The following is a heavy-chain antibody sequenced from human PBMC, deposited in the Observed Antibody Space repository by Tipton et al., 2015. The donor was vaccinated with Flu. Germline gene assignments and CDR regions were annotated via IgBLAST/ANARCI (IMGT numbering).Heavy chain of an antibody. J-gene: IGHJ3*02. CDR2: IYYSGRT. CDR1: GGSISSYY. V-gene: IGHV4-59*01. D-gene: IGHD3-22*01. CDR3: ASVSGYYDSSGTRNDAFDR. Sequence: TLSLTCTVSGGSISSYYWSWIRQPPGKGLEWIGYIYYSGRTNYNPSLKSRVTISVDTSKNQFSLKLSSVTAADTAVYYCASVSGYYDSSGTRNDAFDRWGQATMVPVSS.